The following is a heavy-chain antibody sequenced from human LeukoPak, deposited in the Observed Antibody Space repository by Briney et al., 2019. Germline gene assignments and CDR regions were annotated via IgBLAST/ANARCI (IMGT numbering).Heavy chain of an antibody. Sequence: GGSLTLSCAASGFIFSPYARSWVRQAPGKGLEWVAGIAGGDDRFYADSVTGRFSISRDNSKNTVDLQMNSLRVEDTAVYYCAKDYVSGDGYWDFDYWGQGTLVTVSS. CDR3: AKDYVSGDGYWDFDY. CDR2: IAGGDDR. V-gene: IGHV3-23*01. J-gene: IGHJ4*02. D-gene: IGHD5-24*01. CDR1: GFIFSPYA.